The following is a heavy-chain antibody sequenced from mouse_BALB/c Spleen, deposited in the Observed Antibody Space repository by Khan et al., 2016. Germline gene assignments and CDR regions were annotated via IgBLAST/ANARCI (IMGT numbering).Heavy chain of an antibody. J-gene: IGHJ2*01. CDR3: ARSPYYFDY. Sequence: EVQLQESGPGLVKPSQSLSLTCTVTGYSITSDYAWNWIRQFPGNKLEWMGYISYSGSTRYNPSLKSRISITRDTSKNQFFLQLNSVTTEDTATYYCARSPYYFDYWGQGTTLTVSS. CDR1: GYSITSDYA. CDR2: ISYSGST. V-gene: IGHV3-2*02.